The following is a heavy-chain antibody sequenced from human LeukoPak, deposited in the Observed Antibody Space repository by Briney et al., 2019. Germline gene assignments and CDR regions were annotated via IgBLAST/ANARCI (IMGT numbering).Heavy chain of an antibody. Sequence: GGSLRFSGAAFGLTFEVFAMHGAGKAPGRGLGWFSGFGWNSGNMGYADSVKGRFTISRDNAKNFLYLQMNSLRAEDTALYYCAKDVAINYFDSRGYSDYWGQGTLVTVSS. CDR3: AKDVAINYFDSRGYSDY. CDR2: FGWNSGNM. J-gene: IGHJ4*02. CDR1: GLTFEVFA. D-gene: IGHD3-22*01. V-gene: IGHV3-9*01.